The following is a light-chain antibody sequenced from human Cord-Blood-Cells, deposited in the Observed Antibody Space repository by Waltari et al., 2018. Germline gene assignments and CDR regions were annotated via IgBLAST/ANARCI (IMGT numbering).Light chain of an antibody. CDR2: WSS. CDR1: QRVFSSSNNKNS. CDR3: QQYYSTPYT. Sequence: DIVVTQSPDSPAVYLGERAHITSTSSQRVFSSSNNKNSFSWYQQKPAQPPQLLIYWSSTRESAVPDRFSRSGSGADYTLTTSSLQAEDVAVYDCQQYYSTPYTFGQGTKLEIK. V-gene: IGKV4-1*01. J-gene: IGKJ2*01.